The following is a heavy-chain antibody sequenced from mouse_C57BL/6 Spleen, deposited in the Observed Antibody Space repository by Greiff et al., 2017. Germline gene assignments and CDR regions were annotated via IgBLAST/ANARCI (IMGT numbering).Heavy chain of an antibody. J-gene: IGHJ2*01. CDR3: ARLGDYGGYFDY. Sequence: ESGPGLVKPSQSLSLTCSVTGYSITSGYYWNWIRQFPGNKLEWMGYISYDGSNNYNPSLKNRISITRDTSKNQFFLKLNSVTTEDTATYYCARLGDYGGYFDYWGQGTTLTVSS. CDR2: ISYDGSN. D-gene: IGHD2-4*01. V-gene: IGHV3-6*01. CDR1: GYSITSGYY.